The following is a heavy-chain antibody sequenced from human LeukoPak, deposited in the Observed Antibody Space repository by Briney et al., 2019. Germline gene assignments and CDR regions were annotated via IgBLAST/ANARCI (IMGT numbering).Heavy chain of an antibody. CDR1: GGSISSSSYY. J-gene: IGHJ5*02. CDR3: ARGNRDFWSGYYYGNWFDP. D-gene: IGHD3-3*01. CDR2: IYYSGST. V-gene: IGHV4-39*07. Sequence: SETLSLTCTVSGGSISSSSYYWGWIRQPPGKGLEWIGSIYYSGSTYYNPSLQSRVTISVDTSKNQFSQKLSSVTAADTAVYYCARGNRDFWSGYYYGNWFDPWGQGTLVTVSS.